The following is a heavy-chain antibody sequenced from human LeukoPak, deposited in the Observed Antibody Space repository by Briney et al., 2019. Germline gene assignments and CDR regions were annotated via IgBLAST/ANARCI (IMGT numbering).Heavy chain of an antibody. D-gene: IGHD2-2*01. CDR2: IYSGDSDT. Sequence: GESLKISYKGSGYSFTSYWIGWVRQMPGKGLEWMVIIYSGDSDTRYSPSFQGQVTISADKSISTPYLQWSSLKASDTAMYYCATPRGCSSTSCPFDYWGQGTLVTVSS. CDR3: ATPRGCSSTSCPFDY. J-gene: IGHJ4*02. CDR1: GYSFTSYW. V-gene: IGHV5-51*01.